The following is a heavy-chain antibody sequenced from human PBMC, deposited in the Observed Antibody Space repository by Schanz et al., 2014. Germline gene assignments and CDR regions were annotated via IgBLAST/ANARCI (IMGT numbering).Heavy chain of an antibody. V-gene: IGHV3-43*01. CDR3: AKSYDTSGYSGFDY. CDR2: ITWDGGIT. CDR1: GFTFDDYT. Sequence: VQLVESGGVVVQPGGSLRLSCAASGFTFDDYTMHWVRQAPGKGLEWVSLITWDGGITYYADSLKGRFTISRDNSKNSLYLQMNSLRTEDTAVYFCAKSYDTSGYSGFDYWGQGTLVTVSS. D-gene: IGHD3-22*01. J-gene: IGHJ4*02.